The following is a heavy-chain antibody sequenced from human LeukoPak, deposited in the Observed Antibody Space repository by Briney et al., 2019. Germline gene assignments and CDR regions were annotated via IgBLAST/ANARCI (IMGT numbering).Heavy chain of an antibody. Sequence: GGSLRLSCEASGFTFSDYSMTWVRQAPGEGLEWLSYITSTSDTIYYADSVKGRFTSSRDNAENSVYLQMNSLRAEDTAVYYCARSSGYPFFDYWGQGTLVTVSS. J-gene: IGHJ4*02. CDR2: ITSTSDTI. D-gene: IGHD3-22*01. CDR1: GFTFSDYS. V-gene: IGHV3-48*01. CDR3: ARSSGYPFFDY.